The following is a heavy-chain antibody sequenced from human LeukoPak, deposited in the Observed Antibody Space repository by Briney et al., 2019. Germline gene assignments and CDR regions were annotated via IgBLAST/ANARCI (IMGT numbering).Heavy chain of an antibody. J-gene: IGHJ6*03. CDR3: AKGLGSSGYYHYYYYMDV. Sequence: PGGSLRLSCAASGFTFSSYVMHWVRQAPGKGLEWVAFIRYDGSNKYYADSVKGRFTISRDNSKNTLYLQMNSLRAEDTAVYYCAKGLGSSGYYHYYYYMDVWGKGTTVTVSS. CDR2: IRYDGSNK. CDR1: GFTFSSYV. D-gene: IGHD3-22*01. V-gene: IGHV3-30*02.